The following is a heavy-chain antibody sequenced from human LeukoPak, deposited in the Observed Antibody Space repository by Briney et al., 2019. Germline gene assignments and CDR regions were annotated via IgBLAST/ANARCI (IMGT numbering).Heavy chain of an antibody. D-gene: IGHD1-26*01. CDR3: ASAARELLPLFY. CDR2: IIPIFGTA. V-gene: IGHV1-69*13. J-gene: IGHJ4*02. CDR1: GYTFTGYY. Sequence: SVKVSCKASGYTFTGYYMHWVRQAPGQGLEWMGGIIPIFGTANYAQKFQGRVTITADESTSTAYMELSSLRSEDTAVYYCASAARELLPLFYWGQGALVTVSS.